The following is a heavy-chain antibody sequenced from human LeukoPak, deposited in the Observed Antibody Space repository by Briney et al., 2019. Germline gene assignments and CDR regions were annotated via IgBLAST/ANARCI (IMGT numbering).Heavy chain of an antibody. V-gene: IGHV3-74*01. Sequence: GGSLRLSCAASGSTFSRYWMHWVRQAPGKGLVWVSRINSDESITTYAGSVKGRFTISRDNAKNSLYLQMNSLRAEDTAVYYCVRVGAAYLDDAFDIWGQGTVVTVSS. CDR3: VRVGAAYLDDAFDI. D-gene: IGHD2-15*01. J-gene: IGHJ3*02. CDR2: INSDESIT. CDR1: GSTFSRYW.